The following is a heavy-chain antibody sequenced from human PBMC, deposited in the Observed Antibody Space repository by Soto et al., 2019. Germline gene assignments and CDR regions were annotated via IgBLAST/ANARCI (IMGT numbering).Heavy chain of an antibody. J-gene: IGHJ4*02. CDR3: AGAGVPPHFFDY. V-gene: IGHV3-53*01. CDR1: GFSVRTNY. Sequence: QPXGSLRLSCSASGFSVRTNYMNWVRQAPGKGLDWVSVFESGGSIYYSDSVKSRFIISRDYAKNTVYLQMNSMRVEDTAFYYCAGAGVPPHFFDYWGQGTLVTVSS. CDR2: FESGGSI. D-gene: IGHD3-3*02.